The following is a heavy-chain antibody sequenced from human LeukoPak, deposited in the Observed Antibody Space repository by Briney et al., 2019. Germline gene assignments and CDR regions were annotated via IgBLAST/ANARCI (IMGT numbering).Heavy chain of an antibody. Sequence: AASVKVSCKASGGTFSSYAISWVRQAPGKGLEWMGGIIPIFGTANYAQKFQGRVTITADESTSTAYMELSSLRSEDTAVYYCARDRRIAVAGTYYYYGMDVRGQGTTVTVSS. D-gene: IGHD6-19*01. CDR1: GGTFSSYA. J-gene: IGHJ6*02. CDR2: IIPIFGTA. CDR3: ARDRRIAVAGTYYYYGMDV. V-gene: IGHV1-69*13.